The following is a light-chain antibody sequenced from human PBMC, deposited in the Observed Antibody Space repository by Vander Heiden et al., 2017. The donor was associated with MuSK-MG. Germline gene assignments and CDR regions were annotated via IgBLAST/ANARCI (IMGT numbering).Light chain of an antibody. CDR2: DAS. Sequence: EIVLTQSPATLPLSPGDRATLSCRASQSVTTYLAWYQQKPGQAPRILIYDASKRATDIPARFSGSGSGTDFTLTISSLEPEDFAVYYCQQRTIAPLTFGGGTKVEIK. CDR1: QSVTTY. V-gene: IGKV3-11*01. J-gene: IGKJ4*01. CDR3: QQRTIAPLT.